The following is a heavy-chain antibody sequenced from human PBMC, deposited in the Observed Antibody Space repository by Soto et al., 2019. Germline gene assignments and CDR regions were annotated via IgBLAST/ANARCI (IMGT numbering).Heavy chain of an antibody. D-gene: IGHD6-19*01. V-gene: IGHV4-39*01. J-gene: IGHJ4*02. CDR3: ARRYQWLGDFDY. CDR1: GGSISSSSYY. CDR2: IYYSGST. Sequence: QLQLQESGPGLVKPSETLSLTCTVSGGSISSSSYYWGWIRQPPGKGLEWIGSIYYSGSTYYNPSLKSRVTISVDTSKNQFSLNLSSVTAADTAVYYCARRYQWLGDFDYWGQGTLVTVSS.